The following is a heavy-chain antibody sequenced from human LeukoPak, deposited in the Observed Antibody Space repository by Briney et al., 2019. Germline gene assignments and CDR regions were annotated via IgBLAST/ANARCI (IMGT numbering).Heavy chain of an antibody. CDR2: ISSSGNIK. D-gene: IGHD5-12*01. CDR1: RFTFSSYS. V-gene: IGHV3-48*04. Sequence: GGSLRLSCAASRFTFSSYSMNWVRQAPGKGLEWLSYISSSGNIKYYTDSVKGRFTISRDNAKNSLYLQMNSLRAEDTAVYYCANFQWLRYFAFWGQGTLVTVSS. J-gene: IGHJ4*02. CDR3: ANFQWLRYFAF.